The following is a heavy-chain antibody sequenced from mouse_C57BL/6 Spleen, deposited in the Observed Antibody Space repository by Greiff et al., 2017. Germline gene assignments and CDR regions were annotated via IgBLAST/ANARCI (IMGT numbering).Heavy chain of an antibody. CDR3: ARSGYYGSFDY. CDR2: IHPNSGST. V-gene: IGHV1-64*01. J-gene: IGHJ2*01. Sequence: QVQLQQPGAELVKPGASVKLSCKASGYTFTSYWMHWVKQRPGQGLEWIGMIHPNSGSTNYNEKFKSKATLTVDKSSSTAYRQLSSLTSEDSAVYYCARSGYYGSFDYWGQGTTRTVSS. CDR1: GYTFTSYW. D-gene: IGHD1-1*01.